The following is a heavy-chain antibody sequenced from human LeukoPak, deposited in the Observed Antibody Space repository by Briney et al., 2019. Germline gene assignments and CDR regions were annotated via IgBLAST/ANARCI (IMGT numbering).Heavy chain of an antibody. CDR2: INRNSGDT. J-gene: IGHJ6*02. CDR3: ARGGYSYGHSYYYYYGMDV. Sequence: ASVKVSCKASGFTVIGHFLHWVRQAPGQGLQWMGWINRNSGDTKYGQNFQGRMTLTMDTSISTSYMELSRLRSDDTAVYYCARGGYSYGHSYYYYYGMDVWGQGTTVTVSS. V-gene: IGHV1-2*02. D-gene: IGHD5-18*01. CDR1: GFTVIGHF.